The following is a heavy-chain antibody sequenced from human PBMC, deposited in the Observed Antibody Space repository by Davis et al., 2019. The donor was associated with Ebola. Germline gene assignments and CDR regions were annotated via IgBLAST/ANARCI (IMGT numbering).Heavy chain of an antibody. V-gene: IGHV1-18*04. CDR1: GYTFTSYG. CDR2: ISAYNGNT. J-gene: IGHJ4*02. CDR3: ARDVTMVRGVIITFTPFDY. Sequence: ASVKVSCKASGYTFTSYGISWVRQAPGQGLEWMGWISAYNGNTNYAQRLQGRVTMTTDTSTSTAYMELRSLRSDDTAVYYCARDVTMVRGVIITFTPFDYWGQGTLVTVSS. D-gene: IGHD3-10*01.